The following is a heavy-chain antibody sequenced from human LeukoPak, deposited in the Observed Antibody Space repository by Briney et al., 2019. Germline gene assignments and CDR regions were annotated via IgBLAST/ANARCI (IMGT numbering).Heavy chain of an antibody. V-gene: IGHV3-30-3*01. J-gene: IGHJ4*02. D-gene: IGHD4-17*01. CDR2: ISYDGSNK. Sequence: HPGRSLRLSCAASGFTFNNYAMHWVRQAPGKGLEWVAVISYDGSNKYYADSVKGRFTISRDNSKNTLYLRMNSLRVEDTAVYYCARPQSHDYGDYVGFDYWGQGTLVTVSS. CDR1: GFTFNNYA. CDR3: ARPQSHDYGDYVGFDY.